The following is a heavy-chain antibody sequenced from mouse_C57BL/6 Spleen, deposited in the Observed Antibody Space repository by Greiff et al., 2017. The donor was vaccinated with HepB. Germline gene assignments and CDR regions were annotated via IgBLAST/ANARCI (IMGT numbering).Heavy chain of an antibody. D-gene: IGHD2-3*01. J-gene: IGHJ4*01. CDR3: ARERWLSPYAMDY. CDR1: GYTFTSYW. CDR2: INPNNGGT. Sequence: EVKLQQPGAELVKPGASVKLSCKASGYTFTSYWMHWVKQSHGKSLEWIGDINPNNGGTSYNQKFKGKATLTVDKSSSTAYMELRSLTSEDSAVYYCARERWLSPYAMDYWGQGTSVTVSS. V-gene: IGHV1-26*01.